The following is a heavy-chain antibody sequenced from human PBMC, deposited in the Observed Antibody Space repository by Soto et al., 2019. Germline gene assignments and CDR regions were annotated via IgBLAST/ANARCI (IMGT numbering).Heavy chain of an antibody. CDR2: FYTTGTT. CDR3: ATESRSYRSFDY. V-gene: IGHV4-4*07. D-gene: IGHD3-16*02. Sequence: PSETLSLTCTGSGDSISSYPWSWLRQAAGKGLEWIGRFYTTGTTTYNPSLKSRVSMSVDTSRNQFSLKVNSVTAADTAVYYCATESRSYRSFDYWGQGTLVTVSS. J-gene: IGHJ4*02. CDR1: GDSISSYP.